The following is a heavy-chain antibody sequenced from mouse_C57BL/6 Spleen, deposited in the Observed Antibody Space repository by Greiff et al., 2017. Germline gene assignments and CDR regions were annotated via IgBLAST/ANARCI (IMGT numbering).Heavy chain of an antibody. CDR2: ISDGGSYT. CDR3: ARDDYGSIFDY. CDR1: GFTFSSYA. D-gene: IGHD1-1*01. Sequence: EVKLMESGGGLVKPGGSLKLSCAASGFTFSSYAMSWVRQTPEKRLEWVATISDGGSYTYYPDNVKGRFTISRDNAKNNLYLQMSHLKSEDTAMCYCARDDYGSIFDYWGQGTTLTVSS. J-gene: IGHJ2*01. V-gene: IGHV5-4*01.